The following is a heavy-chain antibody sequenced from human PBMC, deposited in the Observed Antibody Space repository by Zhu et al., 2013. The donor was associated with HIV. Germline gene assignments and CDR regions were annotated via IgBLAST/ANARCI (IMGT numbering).Heavy chain of an antibody. D-gene: IGHD2-8*02. CDR3: ATAYQGRSKHRRWSTYYFDY. CDR2: FDPEDGET. Sequence: QVQLVQSGAEVKKPGASVKVSCKVSGYTLTELSMHWVRQAPGKGLEWMGGFDPEDGETIYAQKFQGRVTMTEDTSTDTAYMELSSLRSEDTAVYYCATAYQGRSKHRRWSTYYFDYWGQGTLVTVSS. V-gene: IGHV1-24*01. CDR1: GYTLTELS. J-gene: IGHJ4*02.